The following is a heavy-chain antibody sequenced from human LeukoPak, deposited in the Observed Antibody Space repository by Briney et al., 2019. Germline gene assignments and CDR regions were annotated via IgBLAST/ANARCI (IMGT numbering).Heavy chain of an antibody. Sequence: GGSLRLSCAASGLRFSNYGMHWVRQAPGKGLEWVAFIRFDGSSKHFADSVKGRFIISRDNFQNTLILQMNNLKVEDTAVYYCAKVRVDTAMVDAFDIWGQGTRVVVSS. V-gene: IGHV3-30*02. CDR3: AKVRVDTAMVDAFDI. CDR2: IRFDGSSK. CDR1: GLRFSNYG. D-gene: IGHD5-18*01. J-gene: IGHJ3*02.